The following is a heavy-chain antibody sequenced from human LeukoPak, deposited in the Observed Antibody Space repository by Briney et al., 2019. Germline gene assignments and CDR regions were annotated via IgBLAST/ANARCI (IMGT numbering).Heavy chain of an antibody. CDR1: VFTFSSYV. D-gene: IGHD5-18*01. CDR2: ISGDGVST. CDR3: AKGIELWLTYFDH. Sequence: GGSPRLSCVPSVFTFSSYVMTTGRQAPGTGLEWGSAISGDGVSTYYADSVKGRFTISRDNSKNTLSLQMNSLRAEDTAVYYCAKGIELWLTYFDHWGQGTLVTVSS. J-gene: IGHJ4*02. V-gene: IGHV3-23*01.